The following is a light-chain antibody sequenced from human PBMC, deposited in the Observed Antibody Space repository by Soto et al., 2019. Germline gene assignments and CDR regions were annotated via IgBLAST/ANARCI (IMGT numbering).Light chain of an antibody. CDR3: LLQYSGARV. Sequence: QTVVTQEPSLTVSPGGTVTLTCGSSTGVVTGGHYSYWFQQKPGQAPRTLIYDTTNKQSWTPARFSGSLLGGKAALTLSGAQPEDEAEYYCLLQYSGARVFGGGTKLTVL. J-gene: IGLJ3*02. CDR2: DTT. CDR1: TGVVTGGHY. V-gene: IGLV7-46*01.